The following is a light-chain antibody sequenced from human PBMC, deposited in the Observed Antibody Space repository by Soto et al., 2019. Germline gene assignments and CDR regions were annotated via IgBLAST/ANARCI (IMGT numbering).Light chain of an antibody. Sequence: QSVLTQPPSVSEAPGRRVSISCSGSRSNIGNNAVDWYQQLPGKAPKLLIYYDDLLPSGVSDRFSASKSGTSASLAISGLQSEDEADYYCAAWDASLNGVVFGGGTKVTVL. CDR1: RSNIGNNA. V-gene: IGLV1-36*01. J-gene: IGLJ2*01. CDR3: AAWDASLNGVV. CDR2: YDD.